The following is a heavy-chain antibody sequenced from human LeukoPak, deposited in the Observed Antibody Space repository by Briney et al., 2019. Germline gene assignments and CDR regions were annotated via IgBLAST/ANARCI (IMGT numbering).Heavy chain of an antibody. J-gene: IGHJ4*02. CDR3: ARVHYNTAMVDIDY. D-gene: IGHD5-18*01. Sequence: ASVKVSCKVSGYTLTELSTHWVRQAPGQGLEWMGGFDPEDGETVYAQKFQGRVTMTEDTSTDTAYMELSSLRSEDTAVYYCARVHYNTAMVDIDYWGQGTLVTVSS. CDR2: FDPEDGET. V-gene: IGHV1-24*01. CDR1: GYTLTELS.